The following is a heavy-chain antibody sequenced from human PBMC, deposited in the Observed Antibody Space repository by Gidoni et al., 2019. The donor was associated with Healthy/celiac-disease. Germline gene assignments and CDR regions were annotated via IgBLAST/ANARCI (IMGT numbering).Heavy chain of an antibody. CDR2: INAGNGNT. Sequence: KPGASVKVSCKASGYTFTSYAMHWVRQAPGQRLEWMGWINAGNGNTKYSQKFQGRVTITRDTSASTAYMELSSLRSEDTAVYYCARGWGLRLGELSPFFDYWGQGTLVTVSS. CDR3: ARGWGLRLGELSPFFDY. J-gene: IGHJ4*02. CDR1: GYTFTSYA. V-gene: IGHV1-3*01. D-gene: IGHD3-16*02.